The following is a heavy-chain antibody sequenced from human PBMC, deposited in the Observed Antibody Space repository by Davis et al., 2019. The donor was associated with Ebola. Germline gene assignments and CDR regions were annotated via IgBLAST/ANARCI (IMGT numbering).Heavy chain of an antibody. D-gene: IGHD5-18*01. CDR3: ARGWIQLSPFDY. CDR2: IYSGGST. V-gene: IGHV3-53*04. J-gene: IGHJ4*02. Sequence: GESLKISCAASGFTFSGSAMHWVRQAPGKGLEWVSVIYSGGSTYYADSVKGRFTISRHNSKNTLYLQMNSLRAEDTAVYYCARGWIQLSPFDYWGQGTLVTVSS. CDR1: GFTFSGSA.